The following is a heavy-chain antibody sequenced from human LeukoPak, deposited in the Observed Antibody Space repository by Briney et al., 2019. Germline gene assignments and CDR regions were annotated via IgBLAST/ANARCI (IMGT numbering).Heavy chain of an antibody. CDR2: IYYSGST. J-gene: IGHJ4*02. D-gene: IGHD3-22*01. CDR3: ASGYYDSSGYYYPFDY. Sequence: PSETLSLTCTVSGGSISSSSYYWGWIRQPPGKGLEWIGSIYYSGSTYYNPSLKSRVTISVDTSKNQLSLKLSSVTAADTAVYYCASGYYDSSGYYYPFDYWGQGTLVTVSS. V-gene: IGHV4-39*01. CDR1: GGSISSSSYY.